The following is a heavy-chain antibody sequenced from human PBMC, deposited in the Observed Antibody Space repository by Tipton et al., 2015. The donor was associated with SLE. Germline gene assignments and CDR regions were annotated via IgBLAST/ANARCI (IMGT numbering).Heavy chain of an antibody. V-gene: IGHV4-31*03. D-gene: IGHD3/OR15-3a*01. J-gene: IGHJ4*02. CDR2: SHYSGNT. CDR3: ARGGGDFGRKN. CDR1: GGSISSGGYY. Sequence: TLSLTCSVSGGSISSGGYYWSWIRQHPGKGLEWIGYSHYSGNTYYNTSLKSRVTISVDTSKNQFSLKLSSVTAADTAVYYCARGGGDFGRKNWGQGTLVTVSS.